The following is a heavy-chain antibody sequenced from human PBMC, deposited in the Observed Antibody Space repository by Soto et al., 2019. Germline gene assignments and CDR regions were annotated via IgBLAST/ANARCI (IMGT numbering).Heavy chain of an antibody. CDR3: AAPTMVRGVHGMDV. D-gene: IGHD3-10*01. Sequence: SSETLSLTCTVSGGSISSYYWSWIRQPPGKGLGWIGYIYYSGSTNYNPSLKSRVTISVDTSKNQFSLKLSSVTAADTAVYYCAAPTMVRGVHGMDVWGQGTTVTVSS. CDR2: IYYSGST. CDR1: GGSISSYY. J-gene: IGHJ6*02. V-gene: IGHV4-59*01.